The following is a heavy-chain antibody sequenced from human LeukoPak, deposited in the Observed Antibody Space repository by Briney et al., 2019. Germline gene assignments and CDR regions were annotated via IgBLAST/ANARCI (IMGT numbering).Heavy chain of an antibody. J-gene: IGHJ4*02. V-gene: IGHV1-46*01. Sequence: ASVKVSCKTSGYTFSSYYIHWVRQAPGQGLEWMGIINPSGGSTNYAQKFQGRVTVTRDTSITTVYMELTRLKSDDTAVYYCARGDFGSGSHFDSWGRGTLVTVSS. D-gene: IGHD3-10*01. CDR1: GYTFSSYY. CDR3: ARGDFGSGSHFDS. CDR2: INPSGGST.